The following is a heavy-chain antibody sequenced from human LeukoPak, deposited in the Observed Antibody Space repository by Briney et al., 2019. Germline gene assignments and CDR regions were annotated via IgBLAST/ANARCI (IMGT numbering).Heavy chain of an antibody. D-gene: IGHD2-8*01. CDR1: GFTFSTYS. V-gene: IGHV3-21*01. CDR3: TRFLYPWGFDY. Sequence: GGSLRLSCAASGFTFSTYSMNWVRQAPGKGLEWVSSISSRGSYIYYADSVKGRFTMSRDNGKNSLYLQMNSLRAEDTAIYYCTRFLYPWGFDYWGQGILVTVSS. J-gene: IGHJ4*02. CDR2: ISSRGSYI.